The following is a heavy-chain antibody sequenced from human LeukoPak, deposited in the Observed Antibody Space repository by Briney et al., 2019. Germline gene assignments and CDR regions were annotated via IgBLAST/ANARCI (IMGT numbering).Heavy chain of an antibody. D-gene: IGHD1-7*01. CDR1: GFTFSSYG. J-gene: IGHJ6*03. V-gene: IGHV3-23*01. CDR3: AKRRGLELLYYYYMDV. Sequence: GGSLRLSCAASGFTFSSYGMSWVRQAPGKGLKWVSAISGSGGSTYYADSVKGRFTISRDNSKNTLYLQMNSLRAEDTAVYYCAKRRGLELLYYYYMDVWGKGTTVTVSS. CDR2: ISGSGGST.